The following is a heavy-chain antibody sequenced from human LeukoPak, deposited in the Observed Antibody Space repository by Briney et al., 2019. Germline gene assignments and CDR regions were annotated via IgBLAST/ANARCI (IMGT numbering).Heavy chain of an antibody. J-gene: IGHJ4*02. Sequence: GGSLRLSCAASGFTFTSYAMSWVRQAPGKGLEWVSAISESGGSTYYADSVKGRFTISRDNSKNTLFLQMNSLRAEDTAVYYCANTREDCSRSSCSFLWGQGTLVTVSS. D-gene: IGHD2-2*01. CDR2: ISESGGST. V-gene: IGHV3-23*01. CDR3: ANTREDCSRSSCSFL. CDR1: GFTFTSYA.